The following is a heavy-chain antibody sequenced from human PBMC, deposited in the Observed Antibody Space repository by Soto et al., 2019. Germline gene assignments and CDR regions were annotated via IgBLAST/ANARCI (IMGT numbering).Heavy chain of an antibody. CDR3: ARLKRWFGESTSGWFDP. Sequence: GESLKISCKGSGYSFTSYWIGWVRQMPGKGFEWMGIIYPGDSDTRYSPSFQGQVTISADKSISTAYLQWSSLKASDTAMYYCARLKRWFGESTSGWFDPWGQGTLVTVSS. CDR2: IYPGDSDT. J-gene: IGHJ5*02. CDR1: GYSFTSYW. D-gene: IGHD3-10*01. V-gene: IGHV5-51*01.